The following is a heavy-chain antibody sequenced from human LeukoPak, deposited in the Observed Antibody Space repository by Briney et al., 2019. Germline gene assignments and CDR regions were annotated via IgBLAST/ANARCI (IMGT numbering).Heavy chain of an antibody. CDR1: GFTFSSYA. CDR2: ISGSGGSA. V-gene: IGHV3-23*01. D-gene: IGHD2-15*01. J-gene: IGHJ4*02. Sequence: GGSLRLSCAASGFTFSSYAMSWVRQAPGKGLEWVSAISGSGGSAYYADSVKGRFTISRDNSKNTLYLQMNSLRAEDTAVYYCVPEVVVAATYYFDYWGQGTLVTASS. CDR3: VPEVVVAATYYFDY.